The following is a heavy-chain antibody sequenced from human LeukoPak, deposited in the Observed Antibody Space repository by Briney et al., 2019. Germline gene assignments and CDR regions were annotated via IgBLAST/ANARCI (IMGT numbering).Heavy chain of an antibody. J-gene: IGHJ4*02. CDR1: GGSFSGYY. CDR3: ARDLDDSSGYYYN. D-gene: IGHD3-22*01. CDR2: INHSGST. Sequence: SETLSLTCAVYGGSFSGYYWSWIRQPPGKGLEWIGEINHSGSTNYNPSLKSRVTISVDTSKNQFSLKLSSVTAADTAVYYCARDLDDSSGYYYNWGQGTLVTVSS. V-gene: IGHV4-34*01.